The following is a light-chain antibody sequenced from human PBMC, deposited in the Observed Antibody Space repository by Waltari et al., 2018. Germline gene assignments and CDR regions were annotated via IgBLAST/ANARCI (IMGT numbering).Light chain of an antibody. CDR1: HSITNW. CDR2: KAS. Sequence: DIQMTQSPSTLSASVGDRVTITCRARHSITNWLAWYQQKPGKAPKLLIYKASNLESGVPTRFSGSGSGTDITLTISSLQPDDFATYYYQQYDNYWTFGQGTKVEIK. V-gene: IGKV1-5*03. J-gene: IGKJ1*01. CDR3: QQYDNYWT.